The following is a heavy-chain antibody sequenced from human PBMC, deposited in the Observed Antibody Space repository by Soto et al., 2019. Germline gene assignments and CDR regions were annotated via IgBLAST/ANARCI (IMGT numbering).Heavy chain of an antibody. J-gene: IGHJ4*02. CDR1: GCSISSYY. V-gene: IGHV4-59*01. CDR3: ARGSYYFDY. Sequence: PSESLSLSCPFSGCSISSYYWSWIRQLPGKGLEWIAYIYYSGNTNYNPSLKSRVTISVDWSNNQFSLEVSSLTAADTAVYYCARGSYYFDYWGQGTLVTVSS. CDR2: IYYSGNT.